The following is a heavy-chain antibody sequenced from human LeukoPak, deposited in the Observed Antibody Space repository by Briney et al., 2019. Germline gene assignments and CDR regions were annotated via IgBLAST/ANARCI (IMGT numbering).Heavy chain of an antibody. Sequence: GGSLRVSCAASEFCVSSNYMTWVRQAPGKRLECVSIIYSGGTTYYADSVRGRFTISRDNSKNTLYLQMDRLRVEDTAVYYCARKSDSLMLRGGDCWGQGTLVTVSS. J-gene: IGHJ4*02. CDR1: EFCVSSNY. V-gene: IGHV3-66*01. D-gene: IGHD3-10*01. CDR3: ARKSDSLMLRGGDC. CDR2: IYSGGTT.